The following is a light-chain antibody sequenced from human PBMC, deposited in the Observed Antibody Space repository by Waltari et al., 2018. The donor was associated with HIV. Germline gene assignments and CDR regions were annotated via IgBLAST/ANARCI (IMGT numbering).Light chain of an antibody. CDR1: SSDFGGFNF. CDR2: DVT. J-gene: IGLJ2*01. Sequence: QSALTQPRSVSGSPGTSVTISCTGTSSDFGGFNFVSWYQQHPGKAPKLMIYDVTKRPSGVPDRFSGSKFDNTASLTISGLQADDEADYYCCSYAGSYTLVVFGGGTKLTVL. CDR3: CSYAGSYTLVV. V-gene: IGLV2-11*01.